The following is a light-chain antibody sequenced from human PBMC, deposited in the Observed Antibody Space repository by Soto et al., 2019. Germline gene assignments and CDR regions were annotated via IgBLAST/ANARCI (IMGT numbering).Light chain of an antibody. Sequence: DIQMTQSPSTLSASVGDRVTITCRASDSISPWLACYQQKPGQAPKVLIYKASSLESGVPSRFSGSGSGTEFTLTISSLQPDDFATYYCQQYNTYSPTFGQGTKVDI. V-gene: IGKV1-5*03. CDR2: KAS. CDR3: QQYNTYSPT. J-gene: IGKJ1*01. CDR1: DSISPW.